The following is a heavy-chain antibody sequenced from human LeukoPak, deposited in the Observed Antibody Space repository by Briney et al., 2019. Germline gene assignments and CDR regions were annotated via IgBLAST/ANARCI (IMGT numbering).Heavy chain of an antibody. J-gene: IGHJ4*02. Sequence: GGSLRLSCAASGFTFSSYAMHWVRQAPGKGLEWVAVISYDGSNKYCADSVKGRFTISRDNSKNTLYLQMNSLRAEDTAVYYCAREAPPGYSSDLDYWGQGTLVTVSS. CDR3: AREAPPGYSSDLDY. V-gene: IGHV3-30-3*01. D-gene: IGHD6-19*01. CDR1: GFTFSSYA. CDR2: ISYDGSNK.